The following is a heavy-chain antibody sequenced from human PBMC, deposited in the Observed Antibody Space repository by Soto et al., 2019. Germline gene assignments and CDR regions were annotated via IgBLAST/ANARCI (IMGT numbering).Heavy chain of an antibody. Sequence: EVQLVEAGGGLVQPGGSLRLSCAASGFTFSRYSMNWVRQAPGKGLEWVSYVSSSSSAIYYADSVKGRFTISRDNARNSLYLQMNGLRDEDTAVYYCARGTEDSSGSKFDYWGQGTLFTVS. CDR2: VSSSSSAI. CDR1: GFTFSRYS. D-gene: IGHD3-22*01. CDR3: ARGTEDSSGSKFDY. J-gene: IGHJ4*02. V-gene: IGHV3-48*02.